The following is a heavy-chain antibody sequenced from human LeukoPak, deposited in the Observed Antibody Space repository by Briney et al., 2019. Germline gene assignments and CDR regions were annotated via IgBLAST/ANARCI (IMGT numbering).Heavy chain of an antibody. CDR1: GGSISSGGYS. J-gene: IGHJ4*02. V-gene: IGHV4-61*08. CDR3: ARVRYSGYESDFDY. D-gene: IGHD5-12*01. CDR2: IYYSGST. Sequence: SQTLSLTCAVSGGSISSGGYSWSWIRQPPGKGLEWIGYIYYSGSTNYNPSLKSRVTISVDTSKNQFSLKLSSVTAADTAVYYCARVRYSGYESDFDYWGQGTLVTVSS.